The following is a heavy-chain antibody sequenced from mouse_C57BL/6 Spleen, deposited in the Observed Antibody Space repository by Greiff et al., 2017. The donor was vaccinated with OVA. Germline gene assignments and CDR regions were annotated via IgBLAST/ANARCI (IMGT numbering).Heavy chain of an antibody. J-gene: IGHJ3*01. CDR3: TLYDYKDWFAY. CDR1: GFNIKDYY. CDR2: IDPEDGDT. Sequence: VQLQQSGAELVRPGASVKLSCTASGFNIKDYYMHWVKQRPEQGLEWIGRIDPEDGDTEYAPKFQGKATMTADTSSNTAYLQLSSLTSEDTAVYYGTLYDYKDWFAYWGQGTLVTVSA. D-gene: IGHD2-4*01. V-gene: IGHV14-1*01.